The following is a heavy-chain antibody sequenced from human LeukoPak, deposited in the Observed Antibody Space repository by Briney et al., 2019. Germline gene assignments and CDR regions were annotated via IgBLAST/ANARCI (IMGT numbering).Heavy chain of an antibody. V-gene: IGHV3-48*01. CDR2: ISGRTSTI. Sequence: GGSLRLSCVVSGFTFSPYSMNWVRQAPGKGLEWVAYISGRTSTIYYADSVYGRFTISRDNAKNSLYLQMNSLRAEDTAVYYCARDPGAYSSSPIDYWGQGTLVTVSS. J-gene: IGHJ4*02. CDR1: GFTFSPYS. CDR3: ARDPGAYSSSPIDY. D-gene: IGHD6-6*01.